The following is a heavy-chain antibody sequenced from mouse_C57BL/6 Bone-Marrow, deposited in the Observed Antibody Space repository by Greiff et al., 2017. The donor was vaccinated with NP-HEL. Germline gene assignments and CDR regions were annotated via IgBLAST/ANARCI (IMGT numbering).Heavy chain of an antibody. Sequence: VQLQQSGAELAKPGASVKLSCKASGYTFTSYWMHWAKQRPGQGLEWIGYINPSGGYTKYNQKFKDKATLTADKSSSTAYMQRSSLTYEDSAVYYCARKKIYYDYALYFDYWGQGTTLTVSA. CDR2: INPSGGYT. D-gene: IGHD2-4*01. J-gene: IGHJ2*01. CDR3: ARKKIYYDYALYFDY. CDR1: GYTFTSYW. V-gene: IGHV1-7*01.